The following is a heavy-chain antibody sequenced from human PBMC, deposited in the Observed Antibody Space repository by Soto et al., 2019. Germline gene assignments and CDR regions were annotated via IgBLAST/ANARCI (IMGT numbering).Heavy chain of an antibody. D-gene: IGHD6-13*01. CDR3: ARGSVGAAGPY. CDR2: ISTSSSYT. CDR1: GFTFRDYY. Sequence: GGSLRLSCAASGFTFRDYYMSWIRQAPGKGLEWISYISTSSSYTNYADSVKGRFTISRDNAKNSLYLQMNSLRAEDTAVYYCARGSVGAAGPYWGQGTLVTVSS. V-gene: IGHV3-11*06. J-gene: IGHJ4*02.